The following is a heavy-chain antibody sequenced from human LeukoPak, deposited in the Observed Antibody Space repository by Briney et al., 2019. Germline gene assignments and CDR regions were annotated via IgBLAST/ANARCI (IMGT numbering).Heavy chain of an antibody. J-gene: IGHJ6*03. CDR1: GFTFSSYW. Sequence: GGSLRLSCAASGFTFSSYWMSWVRQAPGKGLEWVANIKQDGSEKYYVDSVKGRFTISRDNAKNSLYLQMNSLRAEDTAVYYCARARGSGSYYGRFGYYYYMDVWGKGTTVTVSS. CDR2: IKQDGSEK. D-gene: IGHD1-26*01. CDR3: ARARGSGSYYGRFGYYYYMDV. V-gene: IGHV3-7*04.